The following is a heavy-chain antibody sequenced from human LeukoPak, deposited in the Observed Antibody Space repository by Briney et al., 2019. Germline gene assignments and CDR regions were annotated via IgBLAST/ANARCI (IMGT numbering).Heavy chain of an antibody. CDR1: GFTFRSYA. Sequence: SGGSLRLSCAASGFTFRSYAIHWVRQAPGKGLEWVAFISWDGTFKYYADSVKGRFSISRDNSKNTLYLQMRSLRGDDTAIYYCAQESSDVLTGYLSWGAPGRDRGSYLGHWGQGTLVTVSS. CDR2: ISWDGTFK. V-gene: IGHV3-30-3*01. J-gene: IGHJ4*02. CDR3: AQESSDVLTGYLSWGAPGRDRGSYLGH. D-gene: IGHD3-9*01.